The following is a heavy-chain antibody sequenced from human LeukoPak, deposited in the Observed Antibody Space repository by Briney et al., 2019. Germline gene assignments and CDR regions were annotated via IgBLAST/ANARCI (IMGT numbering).Heavy chain of an antibody. J-gene: IGHJ5*02. V-gene: IGHV4-4*07. Sequence: SETLSLTCTVSGASISSHYWSWMRQSAGKGLEWIGRIYTGGNTNYNPSVGSRVTMSLDTSKNQVSLTLKSVTAAETAVYFCARDPGFSGYYNWFDPWGQGSLVTVSS. CDR1: GASISSHY. CDR3: ARDPGFSGYYNWFDP. CDR2: IYTGGNT. D-gene: IGHD5-12*01.